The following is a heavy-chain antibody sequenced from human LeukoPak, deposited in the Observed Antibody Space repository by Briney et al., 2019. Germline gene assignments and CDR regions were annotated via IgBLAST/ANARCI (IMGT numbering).Heavy chain of an antibody. CDR1: GYTFTSYG. V-gene: IGHV1-8*02. Sequence: ASVKVSCKASGYTFTSYGISWVRQATGQGLEWMGWMNPNSGNTGYAQKFQGRVTMTRNTSISTAYMELSSLRSEDTAVYYCARGGSTTVVTPRDYWGQGTLVTVSS. D-gene: IGHD4-23*01. J-gene: IGHJ4*02. CDR3: ARGGSTTVVTPRDY. CDR2: MNPNSGNT.